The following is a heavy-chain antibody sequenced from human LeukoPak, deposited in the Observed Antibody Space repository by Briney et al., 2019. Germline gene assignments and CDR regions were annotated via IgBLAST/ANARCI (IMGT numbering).Heavy chain of an antibody. CDR3: ARAYCSGGTCYSSRGMFDP. D-gene: IGHD2-15*01. Sequence: PSETLSLTCTVSGGSISSYYWSWIRQPPGKGLEWIGYIYYSGSTNYNPSLKSRVTISVDTSKNQFSLKLSPVTAADTAVYYCARAYCSGGTCYSSRGMFDPWGQGTLVTVSS. CDR1: GGSISSYY. V-gene: IGHV4-59*01. J-gene: IGHJ5*02. CDR2: IYYSGST.